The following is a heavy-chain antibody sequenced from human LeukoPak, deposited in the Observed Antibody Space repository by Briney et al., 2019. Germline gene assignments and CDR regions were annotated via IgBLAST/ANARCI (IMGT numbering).Heavy chain of an antibody. D-gene: IGHD4-17*01. CDR1: GGSFCGSY. CDR3: ARGRGRWVTTGWFDP. J-gene: IGHJ5*02. V-gene: IGHV4-34*01. Sequence: SEALSLTCAEYGGSFCGSYWCWICPPPGKGLERIGEINNSGSTNYNPSLKSRVTISVDTSKTQFSLKLSSVTAADTAVYYCARGRGRWVTTGWFDPWGQGTLVTVSS. CDR2: INNSGST.